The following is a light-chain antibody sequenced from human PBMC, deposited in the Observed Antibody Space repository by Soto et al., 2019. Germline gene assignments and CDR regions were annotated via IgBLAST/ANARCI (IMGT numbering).Light chain of an antibody. CDR1: QQITRW. Sequence: DIQMTQSPSSVSASIGDRLTITCRASQQITRWLAWYQQKPGKAPKLLISAASTLQSGVPSRFSGSGYGTDFTLTISSLQPEDFATYYCQQAHSLPLTFGGGTQVEIK. CDR2: AAS. CDR3: QQAHSLPLT. J-gene: IGKJ4*01. V-gene: IGKV1-12*01.